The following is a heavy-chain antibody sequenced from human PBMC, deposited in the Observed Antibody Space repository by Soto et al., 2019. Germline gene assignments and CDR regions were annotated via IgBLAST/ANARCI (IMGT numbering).Heavy chain of an antibody. CDR2: ISAGGGTT. Sequence: GGSLRLSCAASGYTCSSNAMSWIRQAPGKGLEWVSAISAGGGTTSYSDSVKGRFTISRDNSKNTLYLQMNTLKAEDTAVYYCAKDIRSIWTKNWFDPWGQGTLVTVSS. V-gene: IGHV3-23*01. D-gene: IGHD6-6*01. J-gene: IGHJ5*02. CDR3: AKDIRSIWTKNWFDP. CDR1: GYTCSSNA.